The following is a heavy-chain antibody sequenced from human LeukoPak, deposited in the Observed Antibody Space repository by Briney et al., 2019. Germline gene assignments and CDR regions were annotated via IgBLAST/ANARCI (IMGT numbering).Heavy chain of an antibody. CDR1: GFTIPNAW. J-gene: IGHJ4*02. V-gene: IGHV3-15*01. CDR2: VKTRTDGGTT. D-gene: IGHD3-22*01. CDR3: TRVLSGYYYDFDF. Sequence: GGSLRLSCAASGFTIPNAWMAWVRQAPGKGLEWVGRVKTRTDGGTTDYAAPVKGRFTISRDLSKNTLFLQMNSLKTEDTAVYYCTRVLSGYYYDFDFWGQGTLVTVSS.